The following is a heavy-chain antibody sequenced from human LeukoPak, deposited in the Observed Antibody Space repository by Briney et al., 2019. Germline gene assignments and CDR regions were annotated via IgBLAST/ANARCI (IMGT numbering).Heavy chain of an antibody. Sequence: GGSLRLSCAASGFNVSSRYMSWVRQAPGKGLEWVSIIYSGGTIYYADSVRGRFTISRDNSKNTLYLQMNSLRAEDTAVYYCAKVKRGESDYVDYWGQGTLVTVSS. CDR2: IYSGGTI. CDR1: GFNVSSRY. D-gene: IGHD3-16*01. J-gene: IGHJ4*02. CDR3: AKVKRGESDYVDY. V-gene: IGHV3-53*01.